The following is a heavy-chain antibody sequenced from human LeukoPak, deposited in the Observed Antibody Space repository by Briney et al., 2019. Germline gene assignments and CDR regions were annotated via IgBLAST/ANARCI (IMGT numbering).Heavy chain of an antibody. Sequence: PGGSLRLSCEASGYTFTNNWKTWFRQAPGKGLEWVANVNEDGSEQNYLDSVKGRFTISRDNAKNSVYLQMNNLRVEETAVYYCARGRGWIDPWGQGTLVTVSS. CDR2: VNEDGSEQ. D-gene: IGHD5-24*01. CDR1: GYTFTNNW. J-gene: IGHJ5*02. CDR3: ARGRGWIDP. V-gene: IGHV3-7*01.